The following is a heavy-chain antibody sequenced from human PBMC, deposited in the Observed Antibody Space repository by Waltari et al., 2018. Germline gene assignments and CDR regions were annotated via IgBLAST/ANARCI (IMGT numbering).Heavy chain of an antibody. V-gene: IGHV1-8*01. CDR2: TTTPIVNS. J-gene: IGHJ6*02. Sequence: QVQLVQSGAEVKKPGASVKVSCKASGYTFTSYHINWVRQAPGQGLEWMGWTTTPIVNSACAEKFQGRGTMTRDTSINTAYMELSGLRSEDTAVYYCAREFRSAAGHLNGMDIWGQGTAVTVSS. D-gene: IGHD6-19*01. CDR3: AREFRSAAGHLNGMDI. CDR1: GYTFTSYH.